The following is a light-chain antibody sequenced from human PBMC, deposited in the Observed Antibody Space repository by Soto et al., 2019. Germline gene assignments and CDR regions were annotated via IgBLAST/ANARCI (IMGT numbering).Light chain of an antibody. V-gene: IGKV3-20*01. J-gene: IGKJ3*01. CDR2: GAS. CDR1: QSVSSRS. CDR3: QQYERGFT. Sequence: ETVLTQSPGTLSLSPGERATLSCRASQSVSSRSLAWYQQKPGQAPRLLIYGASSRATGIPDRFSGSGSGTDFTLTISSLETEDFAAYYCQQYERGFTIGPGTKVDI.